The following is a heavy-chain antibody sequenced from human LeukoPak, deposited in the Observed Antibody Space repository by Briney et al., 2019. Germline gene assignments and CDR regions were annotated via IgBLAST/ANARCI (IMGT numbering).Heavy chain of an antibody. V-gene: IGHV3-21*01. CDR2: ISGSSSYI. CDR3: ARAHNWKYGTFDY. D-gene: IGHD1-7*01. Sequence: GGSLRLSCAASGFTFDDYGMSWVRQASGKGLEWVSSISGSSSYIYYADSVKGRFTISRDNAKNSLYLQMNSLRVEDTAVYYCARAHNWKYGTFDYWGQGTLVTVSS. J-gene: IGHJ4*02. CDR1: GFTFDDYG.